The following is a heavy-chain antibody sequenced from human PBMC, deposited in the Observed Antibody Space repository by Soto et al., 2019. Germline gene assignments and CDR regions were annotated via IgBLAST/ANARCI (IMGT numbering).Heavy chain of an antibody. J-gene: IGHJ3*01. D-gene: IGHD6-19*01. V-gene: IGHV3-23*01. CDR3: AKDRFSSGYDAFDV. CDR1: GFTFSSSD. Sequence: VGSLRLSCAVSGFTFSSSDMSWVRQAPGKGLEWVAGISYNGVHTYTYYTDSVKGRFTTSRDTSKNTLYLQMNSLRAEDTAVYYCAKDRFSSGYDAFDVWGQGTMVTVS. CDR2: ISYNGVHT.